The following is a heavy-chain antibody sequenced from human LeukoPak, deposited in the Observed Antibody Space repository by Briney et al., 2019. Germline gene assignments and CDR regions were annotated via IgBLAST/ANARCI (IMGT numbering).Heavy chain of an antibody. V-gene: IGHV3-21*01. D-gene: IGHD3-10*01. J-gene: IGHJ4*02. CDR1: GFTLSSYS. CDR3: ASLYGTYFDY. Sequence: KSGGSLRLSCAASGFTLSSYSMNWVRQAPGKGLEWVSSIISSSNYIYYADSVKGRFTISRDNAKNLLYLQMNSLRAEDTAVYYCASLYGTYFDYWGQGTLVTVSS. CDR2: IISSSNYI.